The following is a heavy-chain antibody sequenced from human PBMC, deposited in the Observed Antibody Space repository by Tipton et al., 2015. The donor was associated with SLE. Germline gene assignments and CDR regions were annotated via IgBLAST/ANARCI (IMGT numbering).Heavy chain of an antibody. CDR3: AKGFLEWSKGYFDY. CDR2: INHSGST. Sequence: TLSLTCAVYGGSFSGYYWSWIRQPPGKGLEWIGEINHSGSTNYNPSLKSRVTISVDTSKNQFSLKLSSVTAADTAVYYCAKGFLEWSKGYFDYWGQGTLVTVSS. D-gene: IGHD3-3*01. J-gene: IGHJ4*02. V-gene: IGHV4-34*01. CDR1: GGSFSGYY.